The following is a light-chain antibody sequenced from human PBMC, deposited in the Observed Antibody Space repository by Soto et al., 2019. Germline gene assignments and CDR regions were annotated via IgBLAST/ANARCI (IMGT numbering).Light chain of an antibody. CDR3: QQYGNFPT. Sequence: EIVLTQSPGTLSLSPGERATLSCRASQSVSSNSLAWYQQRADQAPSLLIYGASNRATGIPDRFSGSGSGTDFTLTISRLEPEDFALYSCQQYGNFPTFGQGTKVEIK. J-gene: IGKJ1*01. CDR2: GAS. CDR1: QSVSSNS. V-gene: IGKV3-20*01.